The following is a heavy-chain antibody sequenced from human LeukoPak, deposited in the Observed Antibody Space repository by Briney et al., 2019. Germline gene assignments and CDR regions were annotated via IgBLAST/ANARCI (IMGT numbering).Heavy chain of an antibody. V-gene: IGHV1-69*13. CDR1: GGTFSSYA. Sequence: ASVKVSCKASGGTFSSYAISWVRQAPGQGLEWMGGIIPIFGTANYAQKFQGGVTITADESTSTAYMELSSLRSEHTAVYYCASLQLERRKPFDYWGQGTLVTVSS. CDR3: ASLQLERRKPFDY. CDR2: IIPIFGTA. D-gene: IGHD1-1*01. J-gene: IGHJ4*02.